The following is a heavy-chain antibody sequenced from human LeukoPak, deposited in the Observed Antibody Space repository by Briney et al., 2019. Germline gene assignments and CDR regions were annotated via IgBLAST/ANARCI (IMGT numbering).Heavy chain of an antibody. V-gene: IGHV3-20*04. CDR2: ISWNGGST. Sequence: GGSLRLSCAASGFTFGDYGMSWVRQVPGKGLEWVSGISWNGGSTDYADSVKDRFTVSRDNAKSSLLLQMNSLRAEDTALYYCARARDYGGNAIFFDYWGQGTLVTVSS. CDR3: ARARDYGGNAIFFDY. CDR1: GFTFGDYG. D-gene: IGHD4-23*01. J-gene: IGHJ4*02.